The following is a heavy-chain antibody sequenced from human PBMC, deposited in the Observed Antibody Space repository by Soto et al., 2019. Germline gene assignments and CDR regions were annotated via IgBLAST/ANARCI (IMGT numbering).Heavy chain of an antibody. D-gene: IGHD2-21*02. Sequence: QLQLQQSGSGLVKPSQTLSLTCAVSSGSITSGGYSWSWIRQSPGKGLEWIGYLYHTGNTYYNPSLETRVTISVDRSKNQVSLERTSVTAADTAVYYCARFRGTAILDYWGQGTLVTVSS. CDR3: ARFRGTAILDY. CDR2: LYHTGNT. J-gene: IGHJ4*02. CDR1: SGSITSGGYS. V-gene: IGHV4-30-2*06.